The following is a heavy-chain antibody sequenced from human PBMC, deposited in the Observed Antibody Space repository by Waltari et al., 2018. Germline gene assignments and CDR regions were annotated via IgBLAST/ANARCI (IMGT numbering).Heavy chain of an antibody. CDR3: ARLELAYYFDY. Sequence: QVQLQESGPGLVKPSETLSLTCTVSGGSISSYYWSWIRQPPGKGLEWIGYIYYSGSTNYNPSLTSRVTISVDTSKNQFSLKLSSVTAADTAVYYCARLELAYYFDYWGQGTLVTVSS. J-gene: IGHJ4*02. CDR1: GGSISSYY. D-gene: IGHD1-7*01. CDR2: IYYSGST. V-gene: IGHV4-59*08.